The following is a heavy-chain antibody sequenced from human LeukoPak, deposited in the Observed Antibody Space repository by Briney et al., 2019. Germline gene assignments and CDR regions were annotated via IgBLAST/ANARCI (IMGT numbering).Heavy chain of an antibody. CDR1: GFTFSSYS. CDR3: ARDGLLVSYYGSGSSRYYYYMDV. D-gene: IGHD3-10*01. J-gene: IGHJ6*03. Sequence: PGGSLRLSCAVSGFTFSSYSMSWVRQAPGKGLEWISYISSTGSTVYYADSVEGRFTISRDNAQNSLYLQMNSLRAEDTAVYYCARDGLLVSYYGSGSSRYYYYMDVWGKGTTVTVSS. V-gene: IGHV3-48*01. CDR2: ISSTGSTV.